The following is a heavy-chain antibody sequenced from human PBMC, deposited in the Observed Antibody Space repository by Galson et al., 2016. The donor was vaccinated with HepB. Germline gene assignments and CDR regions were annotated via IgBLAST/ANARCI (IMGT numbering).Heavy chain of an antibody. CDR2: ISGSGGGT. CDR1: GFTFTSYA. CDR3: ARGIGYHYGSSGYSSSH. V-gene: IGHV3-23*01. J-gene: IGHJ4*02. Sequence: SLRLSCAASGFTFTSYAFNWVRQAPGRGLEWVSGISGSGGGTYYADSVKGRFTVSRDNSKNTVHLQMDSLRAEDTAVYYCARGIGYHYGSSGYSSSHWGQGPLVTVAS. D-gene: IGHD6-13*01.